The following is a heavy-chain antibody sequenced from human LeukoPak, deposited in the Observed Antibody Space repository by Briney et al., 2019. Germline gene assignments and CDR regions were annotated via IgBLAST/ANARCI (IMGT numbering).Heavy chain of an antibody. CDR3: ARDLRYYYDSIDY. Sequence: GGSLRLSCAASGFTFGSYWMSWVRQAPGKGLEWVANIKQDGSEKYYVDSVKGRFTISRDNAKNSLYLQMNSLRAEDTAVYYCARDLRYYYDSIDYWGQGTLVTVSS. D-gene: IGHD3-22*01. V-gene: IGHV3-7*01. CDR2: IKQDGSEK. J-gene: IGHJ4*02. CDR1: GFTFGSYW.